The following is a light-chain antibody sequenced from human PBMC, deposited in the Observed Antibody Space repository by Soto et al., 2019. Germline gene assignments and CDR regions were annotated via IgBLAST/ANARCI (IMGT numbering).Light chain of an antibody. CDR2: RNN. CDR1: SSNIGSNY. CDR3: AAWDDSLSGWV. J-gene: IGLJ3*02. V-gene: IGLV1-47*01. Sequence: QLVLTQPPSASGTPGQRVTISCSGSSSNIGSNYVYWYQQLPGTAPKLLIYRNNQGPSGVPDRFSGSKSGTSASLAISGLRSEDEADYYCAAWDDSLSGWVFGGGTKLTVL.